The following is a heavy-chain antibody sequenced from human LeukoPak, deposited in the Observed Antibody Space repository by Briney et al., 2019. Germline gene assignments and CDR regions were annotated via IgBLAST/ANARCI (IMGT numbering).Heavy chain of an antibody. CDR3: ARAVATYSSYYYYYMDV. CDR1: GLTFSSYS. V-gene: IGHV3-48*04. Sequence: GGSLRLSCTASGLTFSSYSINWVRQAPGKGLEWVSYISSSGSTIYYADSVKGRFTISRDNAKNSLYLQMNSLRAEDTAVYYCARAVATYSSYYYYYMDVWGKGTTVTISS. J-gene: IGHJ6*03. CDR2: ISSSGSTI. D-gene: IGHD5-12*01.